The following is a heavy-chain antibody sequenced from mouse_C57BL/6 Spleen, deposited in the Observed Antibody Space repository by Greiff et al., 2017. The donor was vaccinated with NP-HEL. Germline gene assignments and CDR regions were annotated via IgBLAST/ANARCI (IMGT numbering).Heavy chain of an antibody. CDR2: IYPGDGDT. D-gene: IGHD1-2*01. J-gene: IGHJ2*01. CDR3: ARDDYGYYFDY. V-gene: IGHV1-82*01. CDR1: GYAFSSSW. Sequence: QVQLQQSGPELVKPGASVKISCTASGYAFSSSWMNWVKQRPGKGLEWIGRIYPGDGDTNYNGKFKGKATLTADKSYSTAYMQLSSLTSEDSAVYFCARDDYGYYFDYWGQGTTLTVAS.